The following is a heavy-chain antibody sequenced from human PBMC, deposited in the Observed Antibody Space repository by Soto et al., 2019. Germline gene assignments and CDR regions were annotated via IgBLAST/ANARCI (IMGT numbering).Heavy chain of an antibody. Sequence: GGSLRLSCAASGFTFSSYSMNWVRQAPGKGLELVSYISSSSSTIYYADSVKGRFTISRDNAKNSLYLQMNSLRAEDTAVYYCARRYCSGGSCYSYSPFDYWGQGTLVTVSS. CDR3: ARRYCSGGSCYSYSPFDY. CDR1: GFTFSSYS. CDR2: ISSSSSTI. V-gene: IGHV3-48*04. J-gene: IGHJ4*02. D-gene: IGHD2-15*01.